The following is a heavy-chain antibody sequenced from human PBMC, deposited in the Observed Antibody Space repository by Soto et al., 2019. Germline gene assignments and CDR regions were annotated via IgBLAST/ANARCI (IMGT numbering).Heavy chain of an antibody. CDR2: IKQDGSEK. Sequence: GGSLRLSCAASGFTFSSYWMSWVRQAPGKGLEWVANIKQDGSEKYYVDSVKGRFTISRDNAKNSLYLQMNSLRAEDTAVYYCARVNTYCSGGSCYFQSPSWAFDIWGQGTMVTVSS. J-gene: IGHJ3*02. D-gene: IGHD2-15*01. CDR3: ARVNTYCSGGSCYFQSPSWAFDI. V-gene: IGHV3-7*01. CDR1: GFTFSSYW.